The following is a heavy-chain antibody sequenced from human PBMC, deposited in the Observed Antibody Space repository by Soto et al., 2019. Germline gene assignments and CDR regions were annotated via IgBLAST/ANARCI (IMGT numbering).Heavy chain of an antibody. CDR3: VGGWRGFDP. D-gene: IGHD3-16*01. CDR1: GGSISSYY. CDR2: IYYSGST. J-gene: IGHJ5*02. V-gene: IGHV4-59*08. Sequence: QVQLQESGPGLVKPSETLSLTCTVSGGSISSYYWSWIRQPPGKGLEWIGYIYYSGSTNYNPSLKSRVTMSVDTSTTQFSLNLSSVPAAGRGVYYCVGGWRGFDPWGQGTLVTVSS.